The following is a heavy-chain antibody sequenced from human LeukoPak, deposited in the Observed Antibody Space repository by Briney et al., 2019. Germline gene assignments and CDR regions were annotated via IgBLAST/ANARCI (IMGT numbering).Heavy chain of an antibody. J-gene: IGHJ4*02. V-gene: IGHV1-69*04. D-gene: IGHD5-18*01. CDR3: ARDTYAETPASGYSFPY. Sequence: SVKVSCKASGGTFSSYAISWVRPAPGQGLAWMGRIIPILGIANYAQKFQGRVTITADKSTSTAYMELSSLRSEDTAVYYCARDTYAETPASGYSFPYWGQGTLVTVSS. CDR1: GGTFSSYA. CDR2: IIPILGIA.